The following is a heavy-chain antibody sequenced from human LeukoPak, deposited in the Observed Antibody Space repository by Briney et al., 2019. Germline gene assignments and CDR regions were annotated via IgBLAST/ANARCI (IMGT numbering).Heavy chain of an antibody. J-gene: IGHJ6*03. V-gene: IGHV1-69*05. Sequence: SVKVSSKASGGTFISYAISWVRPAPGQGLEWMGGVIPIFGTANYSQKFQGRVTITTDESTSTAYMELSSLRSEDTAVYYCARAPWDYYGSGSYYPGGYYYYMDVWGKGTTVTVSS. CDR2: VIPIFGTA. CDR3: ARAPWDYYGSGSYYPGGYYYYMDV. D-gene: IGHD3-10*01. CDR1: GGTFISYA.